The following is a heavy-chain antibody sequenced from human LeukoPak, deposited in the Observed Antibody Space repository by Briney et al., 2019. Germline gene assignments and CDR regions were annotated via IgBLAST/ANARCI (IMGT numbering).Heavy chain of an antibody. CDR3: ARETRNTAYYYYGMDV. CDR1: GYSFTSYW. J-gene: IGHJ6*02. D-gene: IGHD1-1*01. CDR2: IYPGDSET. V-gene: IGHV5-51*01. Sequence: GESLKISCEGSGYSFTSYWIGWVRQMSGKGLEWMGIIYPGDSETRYSPSFQGQVTISADKSISTAYLQWGSLKASDTAMYYCARETRNTAYYYYGMDVWGQGTTVTVSS.